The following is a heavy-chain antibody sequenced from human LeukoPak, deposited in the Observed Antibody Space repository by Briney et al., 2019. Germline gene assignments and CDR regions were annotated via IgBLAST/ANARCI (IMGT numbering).Heavy chain of an antibody. V-gene: IGHV4-39*01. CDR3: ASRKRLRYFDWFLAYYFDY. CDR2: IYYSGST. J-gene: IGHJ4*02. Sequence: SKTLSLTCTVSGGSISNSSYYWGWIRQPPGKGLEWIGSIYYSGSTYYNPSLKSRVTISVDTSKNQFSLKLSSVTAADTAVYYCASRKRLRYFDWFLAYYFDYWGQGTLVTVSS. D-gene: IGHD3-9*01. CDR1: GGSISNSSYY.